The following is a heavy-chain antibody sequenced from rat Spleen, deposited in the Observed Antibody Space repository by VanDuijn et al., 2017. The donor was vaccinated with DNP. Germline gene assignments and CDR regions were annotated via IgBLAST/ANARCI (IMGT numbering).Heavy chain of an antibody. CDR3: ARWPGYNPPYAMDA. D-gene: IGHD1-4*01. CDR1: GYSITTNY. V-gene: IGHV3-1*01. Sequence: VQLQESGPGLVKPSQSLSLTCSVTGYSITTNYWGWIRQFPGNKMEWIGHISNTGSTTYNPSLKSQISITRDTSKNQFFLQVNSVTTEETATYYCARWPGYNPPYAMDAWGQGTSVTVSS. CDR2: ISNTGST. J-gene: IGHJ4*01.